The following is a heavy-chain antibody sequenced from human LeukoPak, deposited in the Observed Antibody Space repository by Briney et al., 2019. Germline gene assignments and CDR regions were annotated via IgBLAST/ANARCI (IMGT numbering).Heavy chain of an antibody. CDR3: ARDFWTFSGSYSNGGDY. V-gene: IGHV1-3*01. D-gene: IGHD1-26*01. CDR2: INAGNGNT. CDR1: GGTFSSYA. Sequence: ASVKVSCKASGGTFSSYAISWVRQAPGQGLEWMGWINAGNGNTKYSQKFQGRVTITRDTSASTAYMELSSLRSEDTAVYYCARDFWTFSGSYSNGGDYWGQGTLVTVSS. J-gene: IGHJ4*01.